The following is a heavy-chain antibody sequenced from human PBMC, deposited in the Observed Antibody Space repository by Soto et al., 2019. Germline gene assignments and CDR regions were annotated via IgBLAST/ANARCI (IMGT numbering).Heavy chain of an antibody. J-gene: IGHJ4*02. CDR1: GFTFSSYA. D-gene: IGHD3-3*01. CDR3: ARDPGGTDFAEWTYYFDY. V-gene: IGHV3-30-3*01. Sequence: QVQLVESGGGVVQPGRSLRLSCAASGFTFSSYAMHWVRQAPGKGLEWVAVISYDGSNKYYADSVKGRFTISRDNSKNTLYLQMNILTAEDTAVYYCARDPGGTDFAEWTYYFDYWGQGTLVTVSS. CDR2: ISYDGSNK.